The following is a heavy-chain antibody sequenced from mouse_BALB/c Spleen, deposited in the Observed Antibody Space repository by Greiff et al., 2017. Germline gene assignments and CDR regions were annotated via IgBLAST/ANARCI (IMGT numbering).Heavy chain of an antibody. CDR2: IYPGSDST. V-gene: IGHV1-55*01. CDR1: GYTFTSYW. Sequence: QVQPQQPGAELVKPGASVKMFCKASGYTFTSYWVHWVEQRPGQGLEWIGDIYPGSDSTNYNEKFKSKATLTVDTSSSTAYMQLSSLTSEDSAVYYCARGDNYYGSSYGFAYWGQGTLVTVSA. D-gene: IGHD1-1*01. J-gene: IGHJ3*01. CDR3: ARGDNYYGSSYGFAY.